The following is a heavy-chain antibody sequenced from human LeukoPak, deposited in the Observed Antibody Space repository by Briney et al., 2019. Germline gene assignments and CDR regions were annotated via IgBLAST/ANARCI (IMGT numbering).Heavy chain of an antibody. V-gene: IGHV1-18*01. CDR2: ISVYNGNT. D-gene: IGHD5-12*01. CDR1: GYTFISYG. J-gene: IGHJ4*02. CDR3: ARVRVYSGYPGPFDY. Sequence: VASVKVSCKASGYTFISYGISWVRQAPGQGLEWMGWISVYNGNTNYEQKFQGRVTMTTDTSTSTAYMELRSLRSDDTAVYYCARVRVYSGYPGPFDYWGQGTLVTVSS.